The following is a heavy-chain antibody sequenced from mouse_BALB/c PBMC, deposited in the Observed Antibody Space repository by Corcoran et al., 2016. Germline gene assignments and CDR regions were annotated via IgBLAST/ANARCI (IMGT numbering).Heavy chain of an antibody. CDR3: ARDYGSSHAWFAY. J-gene: IGHJ3*01. Sequence: QIQLVQSGPELKKPGETVKISCKASGYTFTNYGMNWVKQAPGKGLKWMGWINTYTGEPTYADDFKGRFVFSLETSASTAYLQINNLKNEDTATYFCARDYGSSHAWFAYWGQGTLVTVSA. V-gene: IGHV9-3-1*01. CDR2: INTYTGEP. CDR1: GYTFTNYG. D-gene: IGHD1-1*01.